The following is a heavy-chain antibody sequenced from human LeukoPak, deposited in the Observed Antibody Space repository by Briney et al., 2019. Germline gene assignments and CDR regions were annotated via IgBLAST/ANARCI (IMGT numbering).Heavy chain of an antibody. CDR1: GFTFSSYA. Sequence: PGGSLRLSCAASGFTFSSYAMSWVRQAPGKGLEWVSYISSSGSTIYYADSVKGRFTISRDNAKNSLYLQMNSLRAEDTAVYYCARAASGYDNWFDPWGQGTLVTVSS. V-gene: IGHV3-48*04. D-gene: IGHD5-12*01. CDR3: ARAASGYDNWFDP. J-gene: IGHJ5*02. CDR2: ISSSGSTI.